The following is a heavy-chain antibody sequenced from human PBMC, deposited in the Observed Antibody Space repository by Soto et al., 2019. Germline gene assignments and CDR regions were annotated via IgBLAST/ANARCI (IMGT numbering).Heavy chain of an antibody. D-gene: IGHD3-22*01. J-gene: IGHJ4*02. CDR3: ARDLGYYDGSGYFDY. Sequence: GGSLRLSCAASGFTFSDYYMSWIRQAPGKGLEWVSYISSSDSIIYYADSVKGRFTISRDNAKNSLYLQMNSLRAEDTAVYYCARDLGYYDGSGYFDYWGQGTLVTVSS. CDR2: ISSSDSII. CDR1: GFTFSDYY. V-gene: IGHV3-11*01.